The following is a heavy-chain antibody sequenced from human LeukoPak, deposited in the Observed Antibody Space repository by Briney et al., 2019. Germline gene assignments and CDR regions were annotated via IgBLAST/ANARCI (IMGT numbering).Heavy chain of an antibody. CDR2: INPSGGST. J-gene: IGHJ6*02. Sequence: ASVKVSCKASGYTFTSYYMRWVRQAPGQGLEWMGIINPSGGSTSYAQKFQGRVTMTRDTSTSTVYMELSSLRSEDTAVYYCARGTSITIFGVVIRSEMGYGMDVWGQGTTVTVSS. CDR1: GYTFTSYY. CDR3: ARGTSITIFGVVIRSEMGYGMDV. D-gene: IGHD3-3*01. V-gene: IGHV1-46*01.